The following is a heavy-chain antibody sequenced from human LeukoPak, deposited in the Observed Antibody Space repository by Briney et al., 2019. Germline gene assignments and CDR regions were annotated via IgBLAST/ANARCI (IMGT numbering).Heavy chain of an antibody. Sequence: GSLRLSCAASGFTFSNAWMSWVRQPPGKGLEWIGEINHGGSTNYNPSLKSRVTISVDTSKNQFSLKLSSVTAADTAVYYCARGVHGDYYFDYWGQGTLVTVSS. D-gene: IGHD4-17*01. V-gene: IGHV4-34*01. J-gene: IGHJ4*02. CDR1: GFTFSNAW. CDR2: INHGGST. CDR3: ARGVHGDYYFDY.